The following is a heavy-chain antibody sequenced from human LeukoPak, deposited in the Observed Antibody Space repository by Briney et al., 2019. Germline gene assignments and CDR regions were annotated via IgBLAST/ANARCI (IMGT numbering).Heavy chain of an antibody. D-gene: IGHD3-22*01. CDR3: ASKWVTYYYNSSYYHYPTDVFDI. V-gene: IGHV1-2*02. J-gene: IGHJ3*02. CDR2: INANSGGT. Sequence: ASVKVSCKASGHTFTGYYMHWVRQAPGQGLEWMGWINANSGGTNYAQKFQGRVTMTRDTSISTAYMELSRLRSDDTAVYYCASKWVTYYYNSSYYHYPTDVFDIWGQGTMVTVSS. CDR1: GHTFTGYY.